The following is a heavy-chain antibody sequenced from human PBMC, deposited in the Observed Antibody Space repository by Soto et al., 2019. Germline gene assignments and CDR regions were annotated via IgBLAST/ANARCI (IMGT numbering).Heavy chain of an antibody. CDR3: ATRPRMELLENDAFDI. V-gene: IGHV3-11*01. Sequence: QVQLVESGGGLVKPGGSLRLSCAASGFTFSDYYMSWIRQAPGKGLEWVSYISSSGSTIYYADSAKGRFTISRDNAKNSLYLQMNSLRAEDTAVYYCATRPRMELLENDAFDIWGQGTMVTVSS. D-gene: IGHD1-7*01. CDR1: GFTFSDYY. J-gene: IGHJ3*02. CDR2: ISSSGSTI.